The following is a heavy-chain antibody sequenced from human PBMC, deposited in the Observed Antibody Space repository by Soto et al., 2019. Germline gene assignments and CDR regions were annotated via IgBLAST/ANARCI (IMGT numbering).Heavy chain of an antibody. CDR3: ARGGGPRGIFGVVTTYYYYYMDV. V-gene: IGHV3-11*01. D-gene: IGHD3-3*01. CDR2: ISSSGSTI. J-gene: IGHJ6*03. CDR1: GFTFSDYY. Sequence: PGGSLRLSCAASGFTFSDYYMSWIRQAPGKGLEWVSYISSSGSTIYYADSVKGRFTISRDNAKNSLYLQMNSLRAEDTAVYYCARGGGPRGIFGVVTTYYYYYMDVWGKGTTVTVSS.